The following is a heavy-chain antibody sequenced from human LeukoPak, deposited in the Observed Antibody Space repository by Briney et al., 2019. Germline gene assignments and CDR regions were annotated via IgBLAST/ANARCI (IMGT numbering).Heavy chain of an antibody. D-gene: IGHD2-2*01. V-gene: IGHV4-39*07. CDR1: GGSISSSSSY. CDR2: IYYSGST. CDR3: ARDTGPSGTAFDY. J-gene: IGHJ4*02. Sequence: SEALSLTCTVSGGSISSSSSYWVWIRQPPGKGLEWIGTIYYSGSTYYNPSLKSRDTISVDTSKNQFSLKLSSVIAADTAVYYCARDTGPSGTAFDYWGQGTLVTVSS.